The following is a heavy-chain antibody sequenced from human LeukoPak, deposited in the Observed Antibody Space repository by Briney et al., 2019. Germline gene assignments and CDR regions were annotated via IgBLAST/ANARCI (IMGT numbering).Heavy chain of an antibody. Sequence: AETLSLTCAVYGGSFRGYYWSGIRQPPGKGLEWIGEINHSGSTNYNPSLKSRVTISVDTSKNQFSLKLSSVTAADTAVYYCARFTVVTPNAFDIWGQGTMVTVSS. CDR2: INHSGST. D-gene: IGHD4-23*01. CDR3: ARFTVVTPNAFDI. J-gene: IGHJ3*02. V-gene: IGHV4-34*01. CDR1: GGSFRGYY.